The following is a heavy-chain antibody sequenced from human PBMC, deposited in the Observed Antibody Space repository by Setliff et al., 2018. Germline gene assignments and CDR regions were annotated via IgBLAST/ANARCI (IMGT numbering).Heavy chain of an antibody. J-gene: IGHJ4*02. CDR2: IYYSGST. Sequence: SETLSLTCAVSGYSISSSNWWGCIRRPPGKGLEWIGYIYYSGSTYYNPSLKSRLTISVDTSKNQFSLNLRSMTAADTAIYYCAKGRGEMDSWGQGILVTVSS. CDR1: GYSISSSNW. V-gene: IGHV4-28*01. D-gene: IGHD3-10*01. CDR3: AKGRGEMDS.